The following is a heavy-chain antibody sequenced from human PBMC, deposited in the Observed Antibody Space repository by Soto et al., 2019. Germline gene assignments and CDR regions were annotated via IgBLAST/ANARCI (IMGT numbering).Heavy chain of an antibody. D-gene: IGHD2-2*01. CDR2: INHSGST. CDR1: GGSFSGYY. Sequence: SETLSLTCAVYGGSFSGYYWSWIRQPPGKGLEWIGEINHSGSTNYNPSLKSRVTISVDTSKNQFSLKLSSVTAADTAVYYCERGREGIVVVPDAPLTRVQYYYYGMDAWGQGTTVTVSS. J-gene: IGHJ6*02. CDR3: ERGREGIVVVPDAPLTRVQYYYYGMDA. V-gene: IGHV4-34*01.